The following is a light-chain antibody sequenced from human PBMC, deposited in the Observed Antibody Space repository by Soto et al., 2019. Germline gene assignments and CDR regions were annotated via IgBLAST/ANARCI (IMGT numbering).Light chain of an antibody. CDR3: QQYNNWPDT. J-gene: IGKJ2*01. Sequence: EIVMTQSPATLSVSPGERATLSCRASQSVSSNLGWYQRKPGQAPRLLIYGASTRATGIPARFSGSGSGTEFTLTISSLQSEDFAVYYCQQYNNWPDTFGQGTKLEIK. CDR2: GAS. V-gene: IGKV3-15*01. CDR1: QSVSSN.